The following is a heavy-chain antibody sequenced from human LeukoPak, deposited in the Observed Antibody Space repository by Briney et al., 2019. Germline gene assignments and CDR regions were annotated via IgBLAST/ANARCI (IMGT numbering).Heavy chain of an antibody. CDR3: ASAMMGFDSSGYYTAAYFEH. J-gene: IGHJ4*02. V-gene: IGHV3-48*03. D-gene: IGHD3-22*01. CDR1: GMMFSSYE. Sequence: PGGSLRLSCSASGMMFSSYEMYWVRQAPGKGLEWVSVISSSGNTRNYADSVKGRFTISRDNAKKTLHLQMNSLRGDDTAIYYCASAMMGFDSSGYYTAAYFEHWGQGTRVTVSS. CDR2: ISSSGNTR.